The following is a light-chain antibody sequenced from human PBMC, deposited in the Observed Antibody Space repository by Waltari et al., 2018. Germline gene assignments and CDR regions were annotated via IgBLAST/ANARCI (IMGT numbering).Light chain of an antibody. CDR1: QGVSKY. J-gene: IGKJ1*01. V-gene: IGKV1-12*01. Sequence: DIQMTQSPSFVSASVGDRVTITCRASQGVSKYLAWYPQKPGRAPRVLSFDIAPGQSGVPSRCRGGGSGTKFSLTISRLQPEDFATYYCQHGDSFPPTFGQGTKVEIK. CDR3: QHGDSFPPT. CDR2: DIA.